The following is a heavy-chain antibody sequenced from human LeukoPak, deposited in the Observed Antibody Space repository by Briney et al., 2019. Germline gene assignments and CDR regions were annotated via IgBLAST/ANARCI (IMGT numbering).Heavy chain of an antibody. Sequence: GGSLRLSCAASGFTFNSYGMHWVRQAPGKGLEWVAFIRYDGSNKYYADSVKGRFTISRDNSKNTLYLQMNSLRAEDTALYYCAKDSRDYGYYFDYWGQGTLVTVSS. CDR2: IRYDGSNK. D-gene: IGHD4-17*01. J-gene: IGHJ4*02. V-gene: IGHV3-30*02. CDR1: GFTFNSYG. CDR3: AKDSRDYGYYFDY.